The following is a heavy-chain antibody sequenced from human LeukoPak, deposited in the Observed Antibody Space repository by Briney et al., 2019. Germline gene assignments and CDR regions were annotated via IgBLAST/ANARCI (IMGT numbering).Heavy chain of an antibody. D-gene: IGHD6-13*01. CDR1: GYTFTTDY. J-gene: IGHJ6*02. CDR3: ARDPFQQQTVRGMDV. V-gene: IGHV1-46*01. Sequence: ASVKVSCKAYGYTFTTDYMHWVRQAPGQGLEWMGIINPSGGSTNYAQNFQGRVTMTRDTSTSTVYMELSSLRSEDTAVYYCARDPFQQQTVRGMDVWGQGTTVTVSS. CDR2: INPSGGST.